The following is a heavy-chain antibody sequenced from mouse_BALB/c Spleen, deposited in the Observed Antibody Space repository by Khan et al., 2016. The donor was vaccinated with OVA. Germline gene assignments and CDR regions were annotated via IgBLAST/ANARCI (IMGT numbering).Heavy chain of an antibody. J-gene: IGHJ4*01. CDR3: ARNTFYYTMDY. V-gene: IGHV2-6*02. Sequence: QVQLKESGPGLVAPSQSLSITCTVSGFSLTNYGVHWVRQPPGKGLGWLVVIWSDGYTTYNSALKSRLSISKDNSKSQVFLKMNSLQTDDTAMYYCARNTFYYTMDYWGQGTSVTVSS. CDR1: GFSLTNYG. CDR2: IWSDGYT.